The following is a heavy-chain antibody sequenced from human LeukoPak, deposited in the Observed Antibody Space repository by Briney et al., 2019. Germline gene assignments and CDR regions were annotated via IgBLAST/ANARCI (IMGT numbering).Heavy chain of an antibody. J-gene: IGHJ3*02. Sequence: PGGSLRLSCAASGFTFSSYSMNWVRQAPGKGLEWVSSISTSSSYIYYADSLKGRFTISRDNAKNSLYLQMNSLRAEDTTVYYCARAGYYDILTGYSGAAFDIWGQGTMVTVSS. CDR2: ISTSSSYI. CDR3: ARAGYYDILTGYSGAAFDI. V-gene: IGHV3-21*04. D-gene: IGHD3-9*01. CDR1: GFTFSSYS.